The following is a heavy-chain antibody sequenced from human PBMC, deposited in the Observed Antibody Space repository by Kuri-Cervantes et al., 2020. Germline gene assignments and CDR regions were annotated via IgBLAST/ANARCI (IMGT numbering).Heavy chain of an antibody. Sequence: ASVKVSCKASGYTFTSYAMHWVRQAPGQRLEWMGWISAYNGNTNYAQNLQGRVTMTTDTSTSTAYMELRSLRSDDTAVYYCARDQRYYGSGSDAFDIWGQGTMVTVSS. D-gene: IGHD3-10*01. J-gene: IGHJ3*02. CDR2: ISAYNGNT. V-gene: IGHV1-18*01. CDR3: ARDQRYYGSGSDAFDI. CDR1: GYTFTSYA.